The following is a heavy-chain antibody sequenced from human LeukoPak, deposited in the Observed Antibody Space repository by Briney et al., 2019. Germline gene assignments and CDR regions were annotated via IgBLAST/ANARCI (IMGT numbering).Heavy chain of an antibody. D-gene: IGHD6-13*01. J-gene: IGHJ5*02. CDR3: ARIRRYSSSWYNWFDP. V-gene: IGHV1-18*01. Sequence: ASVKVSCEASGYTFTTYGIGWVRQAPGQGLEWMGWISAYNGNTNYAQKLQGRVTMTTDTSTSTAYMELRSLRSDDTAVYYCARIRRYSSSWYNWFDPWGQGTLVTVSS. CDR2: ISAYNGNT. CDR1: GYTFTTYG.